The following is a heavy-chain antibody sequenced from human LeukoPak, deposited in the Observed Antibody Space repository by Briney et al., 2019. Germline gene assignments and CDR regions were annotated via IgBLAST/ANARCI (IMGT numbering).Heavy chain of an antibody. Sequence: GGSLRLSCAASGFTFSSYAMHWVRQAPGKGLEWVAVISYDGSNKYYADSVKGRFTISRDNSKNTLYLQMNSLRAEDTAVYYCARDLTGIVVVPAAPGYMDVWGKGTTVTVSS. CDR3: ARDLTGIVVVPAAPGYMDV. V-gene: IGHV3-30-3*01. CDR1: GFTFSSYA. J-gene: IGHJ6*03. D-gene: IGHD2-2*01. CDR2: ISYDGSNK.